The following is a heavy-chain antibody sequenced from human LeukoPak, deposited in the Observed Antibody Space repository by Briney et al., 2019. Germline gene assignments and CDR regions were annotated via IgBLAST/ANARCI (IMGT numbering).Heavy chain of an antibody. CDR1: GFTFNTYA. V-gene: IGHV3-21*01. CDR2: ISSSSTYI. D-gene: IGHD1-26*01. Sequence: GGSLRLSCAASGFTFNTYAMSWVRQAPGKGLEWVSSISSSSTYIYYADSVKGRFTISRDNAKNSLYLQMNSLRAEDTAVYYCARVSVGALADWGQGTLVTVSS. CDR3: ARVSVGALAD. J-gene: IGHJ4*02.